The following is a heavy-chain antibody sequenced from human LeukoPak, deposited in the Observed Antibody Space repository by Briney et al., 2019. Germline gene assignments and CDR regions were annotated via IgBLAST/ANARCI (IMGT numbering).Heavy chain of an antibody. Sequence: ASVKVSCKASGYTFTSYGISWVRQAPGQGLEWMGWISAYNGNTNYAQKLQGRVTMTTDTSTSTAYMELRSLRSDDTAVYYCARDIGSSRRYSSSWYWGQGTLVTVSS. CDR1: GYTFTSYG. D-gene: IGHD6-13*01. CDR3: ARDIGSSRRYSSSWY. V-gene: IGHV1-18*01. CDR2: ISAYNGNT. J-gene: IGHJ4*02.